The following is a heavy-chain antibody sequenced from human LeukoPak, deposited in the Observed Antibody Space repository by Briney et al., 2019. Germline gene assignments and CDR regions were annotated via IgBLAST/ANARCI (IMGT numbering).Heavy chain of an antibody. J-gene: IGHJ6*03. D-gene: IGHD2-21*01. CDR3: ARDNSPGPYYYYMDV. V-gene: IGHV3-48*01. CDR2: ISSSSSAI. Sequence: GGSLRLSCAASGFTFSSYSMNWVRQAPGKGLEWVSYISSSSSAIYYADSVKGRFTISRDNAKNSLYLQMNSLRAEDTAVYYCARDNSPGPYYYYMDVWGKGTTVTVSS. CDR1: GFTFSSYS.